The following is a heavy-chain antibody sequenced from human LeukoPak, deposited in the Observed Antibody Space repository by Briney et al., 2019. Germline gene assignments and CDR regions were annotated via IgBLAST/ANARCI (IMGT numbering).Heavy chain of an antibody. CDR2: IYYSGST. J-gene: IGHJ4*02. CDR1: GGSISSYY. Sequence: SETLSLTCTVSGGSISSYYWSWIRQPPGKGLEWIGYIYYSGSTTYNPSLKSRVTISVDTSKNQFSLRLSSVTAADTAMYYCARVTSVDYEFDYWGQGTLVTVSS. CDR3: ARVTSVDYEFDY. D-gene: IGHD4-17*01. V-gene: IGHV4-59*01.